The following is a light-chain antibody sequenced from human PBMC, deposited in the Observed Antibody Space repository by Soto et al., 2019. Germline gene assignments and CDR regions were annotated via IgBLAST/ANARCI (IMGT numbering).Light chain of an antibody. V-gene: IGKV3-15*01. CDR3: QQFNNWPPDRT. CDR2: GAS. J-gene: IGKJ1*01. CDR1: QSVGSN. Sequence: EIVMTQSPATLSVSPGERATLSCRASQSVGSNLAWYQQKPGQAPSLPIYGASTRDTGIPSRFSGSGSGTEFTLTISSLQSEDFAIYFCQQFNNWPPDRTFGQGTKVEIK.